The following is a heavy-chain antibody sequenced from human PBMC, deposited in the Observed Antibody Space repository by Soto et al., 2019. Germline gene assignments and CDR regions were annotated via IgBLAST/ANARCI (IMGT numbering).Heavy chain of an antibody. CDR3: ARDPNYYDSSGYDAFDI. V-gene: IGHV6-1*01. J-gene: IGHJ3*02. D-gene: IGHD3-22*01. CDR1: GDSVSSNSAA. CDR2: TYYRSKWYN. Sequence: SQTLSLTCAISGDSVSSNSAAWNWIRQSPSRGLEWLGRTYYRSKWYNDYAVSVKSRITINPDTSKNQFSLQLNSVTPEDTAVYCCARDPNYYDSSGYDAFDIWGQGTMVTVSS.